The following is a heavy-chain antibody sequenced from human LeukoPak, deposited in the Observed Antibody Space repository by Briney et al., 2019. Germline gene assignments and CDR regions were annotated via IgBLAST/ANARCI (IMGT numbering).Heavy chain of an antibody. V-gene: IGHV4-4*02. CDR3: AREGTAGTNLNWFDP. D-gene: IGHD1-1*01. J-gene: IGHJ5*02. Sequence: RSSGTLSLTCAVSGGSISSSHWWSWVRQPPGKGLEWIGEIYHSGRTDYNPSLKSRVTISVDKSKNQFSLRLSSVTAADTAVYYCAREGTAGTNLNWFDPWGQGTLVTVSS. CDR1: GGSISSSHW. CDR2: IYHSGRT.